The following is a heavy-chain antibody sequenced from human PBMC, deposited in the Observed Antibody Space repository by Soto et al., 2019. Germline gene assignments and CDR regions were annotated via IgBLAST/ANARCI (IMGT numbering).Heavy chain of an antibody. CDR1: GFTFSSYE. J-gene: IGHJ4*02. D-gene: IGHD3-22*01. Sequence: GGSLRLSCAASGFTFSSYEMTWVRRAAGKGLEWVSYISRSGSSIYYADSAKGRFTISRDNAKNSLYLQMNSLRAEDTVVYYCARMGSSGYNLDYWGPGTLVTFSS. V-gene: IGHV3-48*03. CDR3: ARMGSSGYNLDY. CDR2: ISRSGSSI.